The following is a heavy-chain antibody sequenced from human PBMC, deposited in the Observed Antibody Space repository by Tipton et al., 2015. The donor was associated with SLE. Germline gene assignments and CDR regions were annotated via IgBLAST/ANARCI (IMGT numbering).Heavy chain of an antibody. CDR2: IRNSGSTI. J-gene: IGHJ5*02. Sequence: GSLRLSCAASGFTFSNYYMSWIRQAPGKGLEWVSKIRNSGSTIYYADSGKGRFTISRDNTKNSLSLQMNSLRAEDTAVYYCARERYDFWSGYYILDLWGQGTLVTVSS. CDR3: ARERYDFWSGYYILDL. V-gene: IGHV3-11*04. D-gene: IGHD3-3*01. CDR1: GFTFSNYY.